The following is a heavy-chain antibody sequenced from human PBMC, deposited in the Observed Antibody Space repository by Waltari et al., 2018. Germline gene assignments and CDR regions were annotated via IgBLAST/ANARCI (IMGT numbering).Heavy chain of an antibody. Sequence: EVQLVESGGGLVQPGGSLRLSCAASGFTFSSYSMNWVRQAPGKGLEWFSYISSSSSTIYYADSVKGRFTISRDNAKNSLYLQMNSLRAEDTAVYYCARSLLEWLHYFDYWGQGTLVTVSS. D-gene: IGHD3-3*01. CDR1: GFTFSSYS. CDR2: ISSSSSTI. V-gene: IGHV3-48*04. CDR3: ARSLLEWLHYFDY. J-gene: IGHJ4*02.